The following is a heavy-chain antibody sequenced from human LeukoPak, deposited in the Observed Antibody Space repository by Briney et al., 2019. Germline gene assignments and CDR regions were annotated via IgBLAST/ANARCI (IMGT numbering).Heavy chain of an antibody. Sequence: GGSLRLSCAASGFTFSSYWMHWVRQAPGKGLEWVSYISSSGSTMYYADSVKGRFTISRDNAKNSLSLQMNSLRAEDTAVYYCARSPAGANYYLDVWGKGTTVTISS. J-gene: IGHJ6*03. CDR3: ARSPAGANYYLDV. CDR1: GFTFSSYW. CDR2: ISSSGSTM. D-gene: IGHD1-14*01. V-gene: IGHV3-48*04.